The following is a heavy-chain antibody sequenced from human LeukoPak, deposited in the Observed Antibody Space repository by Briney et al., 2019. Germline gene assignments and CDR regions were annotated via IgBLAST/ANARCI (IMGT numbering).Heavy chain of an antibody. D-gene: IGHD1-7*01. CDR2: IIPILGIA. V-gene: IGHV1-69*04. Sequence: SVKVSCKVSGYTFSNYGISWVRQAPGQGLEWMGRIIPILGIANYAQKFQGRVTITADKSTSTAYMELSSLRSEDTAVYYCARGLELGFDYWGQGTLVTVSS. J-gene: IGHJ4*02. CDR3: ARGLELGFDY. CDR1: GYTFSNYG.